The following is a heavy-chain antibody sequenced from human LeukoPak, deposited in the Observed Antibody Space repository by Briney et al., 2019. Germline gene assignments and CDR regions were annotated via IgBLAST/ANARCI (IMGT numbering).Heavy chain of an antibody. CDR1: GYTFTGCY. D-gene: IGHD1-26*01. V-gene: IGHV1-18*04. J-gene: IGHJ6*03. Sequence: GASVKVSCKASGYTFTGCYMHWVRQAPGQGLEWMGWISAYNGNTNYAQKLQGRVTMTTDTSTSTAYMELRSLRSDDTAVYYCARDSYSYYYYYMDVWGKGTTVTASS. CDR2: ISAYNGNT. CDR3: ARDSYSYYYYYMDV.